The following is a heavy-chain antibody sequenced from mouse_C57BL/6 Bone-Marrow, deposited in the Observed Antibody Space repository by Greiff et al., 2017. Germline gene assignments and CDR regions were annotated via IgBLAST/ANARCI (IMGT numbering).Heavy chain of an antibody. CDR1: GYTFTGYW. CDR2: ILPGSGST. J-gene: IGHJ3*01. CDR3: ARYRYYDYDWFAY. V-gene: IGHV1-9*01. Sequence: QVQLQQSGAELMKPGASVKLSCKATGYTFTGYWIEWVKQRPGHGLEWIGEILPGSGSTNYNEKFKGKATFTADTSSNTAYMQLSSLTTEDSAIYVFARYRYYDYDWFAYWGQGTLVTVSA. D-gene: IGHD2-4*01.